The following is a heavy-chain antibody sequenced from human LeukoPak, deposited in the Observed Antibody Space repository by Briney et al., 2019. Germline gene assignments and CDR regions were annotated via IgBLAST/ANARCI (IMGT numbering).Heavy chain of an antibody. V-gene: IGHV3-23*01. CDR1: GFPFSDFA. J-gene: IGHJ6*03. Sequence: GGSLRLSCAVSGFPFSDFAMSWVRQAPGKGLEWVSTISGGGDNTYFADPVKGRFTISRDNSKNTLFLQMVSLRAEDTAVYYCAKFEGALLGNYYMDVWGKGTTVTVSS. CDR2: ISGGGDNT. CDR3: AKFEGALLGNYYMDV.